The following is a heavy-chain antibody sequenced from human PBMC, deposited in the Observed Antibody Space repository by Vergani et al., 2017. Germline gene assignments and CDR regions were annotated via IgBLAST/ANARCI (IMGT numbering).Heavy chain of an antibody. CDR2: IKSTFDRGTT. V-gene: IGHV3-15*07. J-gene: IGHJ6*02. Sequence: VQLVESGGGVVQPGRSLRLSCVASGFSFRNARMNWVRRTPGKGLEWVGRIKSTFDRGTTDYAAAVKGRFTISRDDSKNTLFLQMNGLKTEDIGVYYCTTDPRYCGDGSCYWLRDHHYYGMDVWGQGTTVTVSS. D-gene: IGHD2-21*01. CDR3: TTDPRYCGDGSCYWLRDHHYYGMDV. CDR1: GFSFRNAR.